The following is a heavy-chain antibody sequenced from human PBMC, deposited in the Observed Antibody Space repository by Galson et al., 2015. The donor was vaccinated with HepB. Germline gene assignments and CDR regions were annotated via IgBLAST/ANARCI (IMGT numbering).Heavy chain of an antibody. V-gene: IGHV1-18*01. CDR1: GYRFNTYG. D-gene: IGHD3-22*01. J-gene: IGHJ3*02. CDR3: ARMYYYDSSDSYYCAFDI. Sequence: SVKVSCKASGYRFNTYGISWVRQAPGQGLEWMGWISTYNGNTNYAQKFQGRVTMTTDTSTATAYMELRSLRSDDTAIYFCARMYYYDSSDSYYCAFDIWGQGTMVTVSS. CDR2: ISTYNGNT.